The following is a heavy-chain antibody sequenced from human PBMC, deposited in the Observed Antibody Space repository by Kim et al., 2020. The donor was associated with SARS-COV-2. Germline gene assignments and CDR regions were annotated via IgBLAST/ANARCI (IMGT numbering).Heavy chain of an antibody. CDR3: ARAPYYDSSGYTTDDAFDI. J-gene: IGHJ3*02. Sequence: SVKVSCKASGGTFSSYAISWVRQAPGQGLEWMGGIIPIFGTANYAQKFQGRVTITADESTSTAYMELSSLRSEDTAVYYCARAPYYDSSGYTTDDAFDIWGQGTMVTVSS. CDR2: IIPIFGTA. V-gene: IGHV1-69*13. D-gene: IGHD3-22*01. CDR1: GGTFSSYA.